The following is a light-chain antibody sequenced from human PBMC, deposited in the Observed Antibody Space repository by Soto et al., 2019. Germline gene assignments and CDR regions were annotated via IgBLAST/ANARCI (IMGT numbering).Light chain of an antibody. CDR1: SSDVGSYNL. J-gene: IGLJ1*01. V-gene: IGLV2-23*01. CDR3: SSYAGSSTYA. CDR2: EGS. Sequence: QSVLTQPASVSGSPGQSITISCTGTSSDVGSYNLVSWYQQHPGKAPKLMIYEGSKRPSGVSNRFSGSKSGNTASLTISGLQAEDEADYYCSSYAGSSTYAFGTGTKVTVL.